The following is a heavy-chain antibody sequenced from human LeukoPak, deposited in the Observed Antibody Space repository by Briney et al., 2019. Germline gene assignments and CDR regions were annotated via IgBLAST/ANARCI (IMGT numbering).Heavy chain of an antibody. J-gene: IGHJ6*02. Sequence: SETLSLTCAVSGGSISSSNWWSWVRQPPGQGLEWIGEIYHSGSTNYNPSLKSRVTISVDKSKNQFSLKLSSVTAADTAVYYCARDPVVVVAATRGGYGMDVWGQGTTVTVSS. CDR1: GGSISSSNW. CDR3: ARDPVVVVAATRGGYGMDV. D-gene: IGHD2-15*01. V-gene: IGHV4-4*02. CDR2: IYHSGST.